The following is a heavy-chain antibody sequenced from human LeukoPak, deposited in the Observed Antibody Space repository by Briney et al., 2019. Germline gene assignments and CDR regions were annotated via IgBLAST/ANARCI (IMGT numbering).Heavy chain of an antibody. Sequence: GASVKVSCKASGGTFSSYAISWVRQAPGQGLEWMGMIIPILGIANYAQKFQGRVTITADKSTSTAYMELSSLRSEDTAVYYCARDVRITMIVVVKKAFDIWGQGTMVTVSS. V-gene: IGHV1-69*04. CDR3: ARDVRITMIVVVKKAFDI. J-gene: IGHJ3*02. CDR2: IIPILGIA. D-gene: IGHD3-22*01. CDR1: GGTFSSYA.